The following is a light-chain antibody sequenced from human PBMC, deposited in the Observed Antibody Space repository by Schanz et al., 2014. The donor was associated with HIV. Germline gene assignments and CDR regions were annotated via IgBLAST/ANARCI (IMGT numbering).Light chain of an antibody. CDR3: ASYTMSNTWI. CDR2: GVF. Sequence: QSALTQPASVSGSPGQSITFSCTGTNNDIGSYTYVSWYQQHPDKAPKLVVYGVFDRPSGVSNRFSGSKSGNTASLTISGLQAEDEADYYCASYTMSNTWIFGGGTKVTVL. V-gene: IGLV2-14*03. CDR1: NNDIGSYTY. J-gene: IGLJ2*01.